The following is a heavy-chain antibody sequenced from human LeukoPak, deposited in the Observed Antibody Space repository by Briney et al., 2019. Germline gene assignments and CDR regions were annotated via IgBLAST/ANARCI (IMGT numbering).Heavy chain of an antibody. V-gene: IGHV3-30*18. Sequence: GGSLRLSCVASGFTFSNYGMHWVRQAPGKGLEWVAVISFDGSNKYYADSVKGRFTISRDNSKTTLYLQMNSLRAEDTAVYYCAKDLGVQWLVPYYFDYWGQGTLVTVSS. CDR3: AKDLGVQWLVPYYFDY. D-gene: IGHD6-19*01. CDR2: ISFDGSNK. J-gene: IGHJ4*02. CDR1: GFTFSNYG.